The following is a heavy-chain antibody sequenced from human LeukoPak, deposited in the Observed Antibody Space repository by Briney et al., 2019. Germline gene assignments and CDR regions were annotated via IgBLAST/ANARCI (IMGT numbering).Heavy chain of an antibody. Sequence: SETLSLTCTVSGGSISSSSYYWGWIRQPPRKGLEWIGSIYYSGSTYYNPSLKSRVTISVDTSKNQFSLKLSSVTAADTAVYYCASTHYYDSSGHGYYFDYWGQGTLVTVSS. CDR2: IYYSGST. V-gene: IGHV4-39*01. D-gene: IGHD3-22*01. CDR1: GGSISSSSYY. CDR3: ASTHYYDSSGHGYYFDY. J-gene: IGHJ4*02.